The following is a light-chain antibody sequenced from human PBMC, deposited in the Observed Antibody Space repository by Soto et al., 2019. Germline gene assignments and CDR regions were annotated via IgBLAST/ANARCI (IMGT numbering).Light chain of an antibody. Sequence: DIQMTQSPSTLSASVGDRVTITCRASQSISSWLAWYQQKPGKAPKLLIYDASSLESGVPSRFSGSGSGTEFTLPISSLQPDDFATYYCQHGTFGQGTKVEIK. CDR3: QHGT. V-gene: IGKV1-5*01. CDR2: DAS. CDR1: QSISSW. J-gene: IGKJ1*01.